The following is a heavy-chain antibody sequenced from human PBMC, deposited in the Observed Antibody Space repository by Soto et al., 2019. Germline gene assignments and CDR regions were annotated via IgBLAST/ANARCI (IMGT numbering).Heavy chain of an antibody. Sequence: ASVKVSCKASGYTFTSYAMHWVRQAPGQRLEWMGWINAGNGNTKYSQKFQGRVTITRDTSASTAYMELSSLRSEDTAVYYCAIVKGVLRYFDCLLSPWAQGTLVTVSS. CDR1: GYTFTSYA. V-gene: IGHV1-3*01. CDR3: AIVKGVLRYFDCLLSP. J-gene: IGHJ5*02. D-gene: IGHD3-9*01. CDR2: INAGNGNT.